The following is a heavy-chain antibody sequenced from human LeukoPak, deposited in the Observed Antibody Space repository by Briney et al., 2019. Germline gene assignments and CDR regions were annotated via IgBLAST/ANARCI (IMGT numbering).Heavy chain of an antibody. J-gene: IGHJ4*02. V-gene: IGHV1-46*01. Sequence: ASLKVSCKASGYTFTGYYIHWVRQAPGQGLEWMGIINPSDGSTSYAQNFQGRVTMTRDTSTSTLYMELSSLRSEDTAVYFCARVAYYDSSVYSFDYWGQGTLVTVSS. CDR1: GYTFTGYY. CDR2: INPSDGST. D-gene: IGHD3-22*01. CDR3: ARVAYYDSSVYSFDY.